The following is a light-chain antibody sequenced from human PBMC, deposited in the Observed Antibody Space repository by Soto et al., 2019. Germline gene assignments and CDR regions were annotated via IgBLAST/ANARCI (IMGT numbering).Light chain of an antibody. V-gene: IGLV2-14*01. J-gene: IGLJ1*01. Sequence: QSALTQPASVSGSPGQSITISCTGTSSDVGVYNYVSWYQQHPGKAPKVMIYEVTNRPPGVSNRFAGSKSGNTASLTIAGLQAEDEADYYCCSYTTSATYVFGTGTKLTVL. CDR2: EVT. CDR1: SSDVGVYNY. CDR3: CSYTTSATYV.